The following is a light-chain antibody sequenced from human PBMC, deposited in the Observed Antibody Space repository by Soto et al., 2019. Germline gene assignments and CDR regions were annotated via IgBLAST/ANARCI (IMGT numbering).Light chain of an antibody. CDR2: DAS. Sequence: DIQMTQSPSSLSASVGDRVTITCQASQDISNYLNWYQQKPGKAPKLLIYDASNLKAGVPSRFSGSGSGTDFTFPISSLEPEDIAAYYCQQYPNLPPLTFAPGTKVDIK. CDR1: QDISNY. J-gene: IGKJ3*01. V-gene: IGKV1-33*01. CDR3: QQYPNLPPLT.